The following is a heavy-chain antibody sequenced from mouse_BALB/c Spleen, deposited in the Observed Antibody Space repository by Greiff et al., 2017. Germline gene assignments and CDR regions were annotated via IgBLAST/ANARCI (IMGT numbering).Heavy chain of an antibody. D-gene: IGHD1-1*01. V-gene: IGHV5-4*02. CDR3: ARDYYGSSFDY. CDR2: ISDGGSYT. J-gene: IGHJ2*01. CDR1: GFTFSDYY. Sequence: EVKLMESGGGLVKPGGSLKLSCAASGFTFSDYYMYWVRQTPEKRLEWVATISDGGSYTYYPDSVKGRFTISRDNAKNNLYLQMSSLKSEDTAMYYCARDYYGSSFDYWGQGTTLTVSS.